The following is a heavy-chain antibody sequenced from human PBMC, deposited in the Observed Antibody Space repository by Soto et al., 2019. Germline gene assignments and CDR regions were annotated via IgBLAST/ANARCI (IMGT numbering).Heavy chain of an antibody. Sequence: QVQLVQSGAEVKKPGSSVKVSCKASGGTFSSHAISWVRQAPGQGLEWMGGIIPMIDTANYEQKIQGRVTITADESTSTAYLELSSLRSEDPAVYYCARGRGGGYDFWSGSFYYWGQGTLVTVSS. V-gene: IGHV1-69*01. CDR1: GGTFSSHA. D-gene: IGHD3-3*01. CDR3: ARGRGGGYDFWSGSFYY. J-gene: IGHJ4*02. CDR2: IIPMIDTA.